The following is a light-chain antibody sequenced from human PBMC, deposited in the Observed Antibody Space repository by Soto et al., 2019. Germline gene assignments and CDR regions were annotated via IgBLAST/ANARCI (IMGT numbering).Light chain of an antibody. CDR1: QSVSGN. CDR2: GAS. J-gene: IGKJ5*01. CDR3: QHADSFPLIT. Sequence: EIVMTQSPATLSVSPGERATLSCRASQSVSGNLAWYQQKPGQAPRLLIYGASTRATGIPARFSGSGSGTDFTLTISSLQPEDFATYYCQHADSFPLITFGQGTRLEIK. V-gene: IGKV3-15*01.